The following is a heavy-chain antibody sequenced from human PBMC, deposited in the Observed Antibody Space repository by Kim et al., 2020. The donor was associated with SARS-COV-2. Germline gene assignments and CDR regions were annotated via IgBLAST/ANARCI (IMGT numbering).Heavy chain of an antibody. V-gene: IGHV4-59*13. CDR3: AKGGRPGYNYGPDY. D-gene: IGHD5-12*01. CDR2: IHYSGST. CDR1: GDSINSYY. Sequence: SETLSLTCTVSGDSINSYYWSWIRQPPGKGLEWIGYIHYSGSTTYNPSLKSRVSISVDTSKNQFPLKLTSVTAADTAVYYCAKGGRPGYNYGPDYWGQGTLVTVSS. J-gene: IGHJ4*02.